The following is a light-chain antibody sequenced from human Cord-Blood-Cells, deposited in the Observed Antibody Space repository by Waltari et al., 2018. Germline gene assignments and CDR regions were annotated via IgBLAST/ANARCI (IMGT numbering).Light chain of an antibody. CDR3: QQYYSTPYS. J-gene: IGKJ2*03. CDR2: WAS. CDR1: QSGLYSSNNKNY. Sequence: DIVMTQSPDSLAVSLGERATINCKSSQSGLYSSNNKNYLAWYQQKPGQPPKLLIYWASTRESGVPDRFSGSGSGTDFTLTSSSLQAEDVAVYYCQQYYSTPYSCGQGTKLEIK. V-gene: IGKV4-1*01.